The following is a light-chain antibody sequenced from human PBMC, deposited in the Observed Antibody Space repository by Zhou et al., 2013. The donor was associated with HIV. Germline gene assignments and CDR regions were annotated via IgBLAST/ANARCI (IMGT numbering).Light chain of an antibody. V-gene: IGKV2-30*01. J-gene: IGKJ2*03. Sequence: DVVMTQSPLSLPVTLGQPASISCRSSQSLVNSDGNTYLSWFQQRPGQSPRRLIYKVSNRDSGVPERFIGSGSGTDFILKISRVEAEDVGVYYCMQTLQTPQSFGQGTKLEIK. CDR2: KVS. CDR3: MQTLQTPQS. CDR1: QSLVNSDGNTY.